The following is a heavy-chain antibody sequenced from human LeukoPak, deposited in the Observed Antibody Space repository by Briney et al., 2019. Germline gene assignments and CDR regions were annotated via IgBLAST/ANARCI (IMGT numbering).Heavy chain of an antibody. CDR2: ISGTGDRT. CDR1: GFTFSSYA. J-gene: IGHJ6*03. D-gene: IGHD6-19*01. Sequence: GGSLRLSCAASGFTFSSYAMTWVRQAPGKGLEWVSAISGTGDRTYYADSVKGRFTISRDTSKITLYLQMNSLRAEDTAVYYCAKDSSIGAVAGSLGNYYYHYYMDVWGKGTTVTVSS. V-gene: IGHV3-23*01. CDR3: AKDSSIGAVAGSLGNYYYHYYMDV.